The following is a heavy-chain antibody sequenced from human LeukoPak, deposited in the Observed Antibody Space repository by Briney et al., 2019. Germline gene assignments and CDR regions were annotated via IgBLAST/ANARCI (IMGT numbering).Heavy chain of an antibody. D-gene: IGHD2-15*01. J-gene: IGHJ6*02. CDR2: ISAYNGNT. CDR3: ARVELLPDYYGMDV. CDR1: GYTFSRNG. Sequence: ASVKVSCKASGYTFSRNGISWVRQAPGQGLEWMGWISAYNGNTNYAQKLQGRVTMTTDTSTSTAYMELGSLRSDDTAVYYCARVELLPDYYGMDVWGQGTTVTVSS. V-gene: IGHV1-18*01.